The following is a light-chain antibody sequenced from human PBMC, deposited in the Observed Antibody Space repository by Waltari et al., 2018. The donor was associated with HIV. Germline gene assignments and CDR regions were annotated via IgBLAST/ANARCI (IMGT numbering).Light chain of an antibody. Sequence: QSVLTQPPSVSAAPRQKVAISCSGSSSTPCNHYVSWYQHFPGPAPQLLIYENNKRPSGMPDRFSGSKSGTTATLGITGLQTGDEADYYCEAWDLSLSAVVFGGGTRLTVL. CDR2: ENN. CDR1: SSTPCNHY. J-gene: IGLJ2*01. CDR3: EAWDLSLSAVV. V-gene: IGLV1-51*01.